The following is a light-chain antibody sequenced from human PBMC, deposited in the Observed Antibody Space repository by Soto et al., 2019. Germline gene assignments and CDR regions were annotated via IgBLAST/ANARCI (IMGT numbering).Light chain of an antibody. CDR2: AS. Sequence: EIVLTQSPGTLSLSPGERATLSCRASQSVSDMYLAWYQRKPGQAPRLLIYASNRATGIPDRFSGSGSGTDFTLTINRLEPEDFAVYYCQHYGTSALFGPGTKVEIK. V-gene: IGKV3-20*01. CDR3: QHYGTSAL. CDR1: QSVSDMY. J-gene: IGKJ3*01.